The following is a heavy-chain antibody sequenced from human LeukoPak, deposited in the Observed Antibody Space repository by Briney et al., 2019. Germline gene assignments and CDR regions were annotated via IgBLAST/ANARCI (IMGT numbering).Heavy chain of an antibody. V-gene: IGHV3-23*01. D-gene: IGHD3-10*01. Sequence: GGSLRLSCAASGFTLSSYAMSWVRQAPRKGLQWVSTISGGGGSTYYADSVKGRFTVSRDNSKNTLYLQMNSLRAEDTAIFYCAKGIGGSGSYYALDYWGQGTLVPVSS. J-gene: IGHJ4*02. CDR3: AKGIGGSGSYYALDY. CDR2: ISGGGGST. CDR1: GFTLSSYA.